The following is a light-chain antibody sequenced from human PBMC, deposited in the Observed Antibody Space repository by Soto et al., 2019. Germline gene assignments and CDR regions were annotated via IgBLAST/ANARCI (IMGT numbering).Light chain of an antibody. CDR2: DDN. J-gene: IGLJ1*01. V-gene: IGLV1-51*01. Sequence: PPSVSAAPGPKVTISCSGSSSNIGGNSVSWYQQLPGTDPKLLIYDDNKRPSGIPDRFSGSKSGTSATLGITGFQTGDEADYYCGSWDSSLSAYVFGTGTKVTVL. CDR3: GSWDSSLSAYV. CDR1: SSNIGGNS.